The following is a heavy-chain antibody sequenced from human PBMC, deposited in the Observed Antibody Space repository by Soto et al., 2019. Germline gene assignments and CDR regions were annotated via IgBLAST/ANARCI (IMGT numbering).Heavy chain of an antibody. J-gene: IGHJ4*02. D-gene: IGHD1-1*01. Sequence: GGSLRLSCAASGFTFSDYYMSWTRQAPGKGLEWIGYSSNSGSFTRYADSVKGRFSISRDNAKNSLYLQMNSLRGEDTAIYYCVRSGDNYNLLDYWGQGTPVTVSS. CDR2: SSNSGSFT. V-gene: IGHV3-11*06. CDR3: VRSGDNYNLLDY. CDR1: GFTFSDYY.